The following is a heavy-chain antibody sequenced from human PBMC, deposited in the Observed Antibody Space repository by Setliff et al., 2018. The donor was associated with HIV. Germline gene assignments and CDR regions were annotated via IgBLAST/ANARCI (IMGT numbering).Heavy chain of an antibody. CDR1: GGSFSGYY. CDR2: INHSGST. J-gene: IGHJ5*02. CDR3: ARGRDSSGLGEFDP. D-gene: IGHD3-22*01. Sequence: SETLSLTCAVYGGSFSGYYWSWIRQPPGKGLEWIGEINHSGSTNYNPSLKSRVTISVDTSKNQFTLKLSSVTAADTAVYYCARGRDSSGLGEFDPWGQGTLVTVSS. V-gene: IGHV4-34*01.